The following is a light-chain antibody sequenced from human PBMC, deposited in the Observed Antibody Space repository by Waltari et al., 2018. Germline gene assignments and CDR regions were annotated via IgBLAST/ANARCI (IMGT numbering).Light chain of an antibody. V-gene: IGLV2-11*01. CDR1: SSDVGAYNY. J-gene: IGLJ2*01. Sequence: QSALTQPRPVSGSPGQSVTISCTGTSSDVGAYNYVSWYQQHPGKAPKLMIYEVGKRPSGVPDRFSGSKSGNTASLTISGLQAEDEADYYCCSHAGSSVVFGGGTKLTVL. CDR3: CSHAGSSVV. CDR2: EVG.